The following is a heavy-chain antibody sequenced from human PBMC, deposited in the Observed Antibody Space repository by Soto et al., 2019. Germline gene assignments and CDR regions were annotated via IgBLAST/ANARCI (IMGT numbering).Heavy chain of an antibody. CDR3: AKDTAPSWWYIFCYDLHYYYGMDV. D-gene: IGHD2-15*01. CDR2: ISGSGGST. CDR1: GFTFSSYA. J-gene: IGHJ6*02. V-gene: IGHV3-23*01. Sequence: PGGYLRISSAASGFTFSSYAMCWVRQAPGKGLEWVSAISGSGGSTYYADSVKGRFTISRDNSKNTLYLQMNSLRAEDTAVYYCAKDTAPSWWYIFCYDLHYYYGMDVRGQRTTVPVS.